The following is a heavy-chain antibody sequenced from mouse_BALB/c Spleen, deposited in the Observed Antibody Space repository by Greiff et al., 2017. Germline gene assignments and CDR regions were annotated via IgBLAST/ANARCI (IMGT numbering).Heavy chain of an antibody. CDR1: GFTFSSFG. CDR2: ISSGSSTI. CDR3: ASSLGY. J-gene: IGHJ2*01. Sequence: EVNLVESGGGLVQPGGSRKLSCAASGFTFSSFGMHWVRQAPEKGLEWVAYISSGSSTIYYADTVKGRFTISRDNPKNTLFLQMTSLRSEDTAMYYCASSLGYWGQGTTLTVSS. V-gene: IGHV5-17*02. D-gene: IGHD4-1*01.